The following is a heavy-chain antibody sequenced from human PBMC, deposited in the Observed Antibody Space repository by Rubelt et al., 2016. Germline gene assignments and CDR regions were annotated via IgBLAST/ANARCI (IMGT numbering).Heavy chain of an antibody. CDR1: VSSNY. D-gene: IGHD3-3*01. V-gene: IGHV3-66*01. J-gene: IGHJ4*02. CDR3: ARVHYDFWSGYYSSVDS. CDR2: IYSGDST. Sequence: VSSNYMSWVRQAPGKGLEWVSVIYSGDSTYYADSVKGRFTISRDNSKNTLYLQMNSLRVEDTAVYYCARVHYDFWSGYYSSVDSWGQGTLVTVSS.